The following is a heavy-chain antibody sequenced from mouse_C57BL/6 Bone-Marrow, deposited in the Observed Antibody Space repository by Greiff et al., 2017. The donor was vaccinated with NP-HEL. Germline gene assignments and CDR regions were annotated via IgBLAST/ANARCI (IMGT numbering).Heavy chain of an antibody. V-gene: IGHV5-16*01. CDR2: INYDGSST. D-gene: IGHD2-4*01. CDR1: GFTFSDYY. J-gene: IGHJ4*01. Sequence: EVQLVESEGGLVQPGSSMKLSCTASGFTFSDYYMAWVRQVPEKGLEWVANINYDGSSTYYLDSLKSRFIISRDNAKNILYLQMSSLKSEDTATYYCAREGGLRRRTYAMDYWGQGTSVTVPS. CDR3: AREGGLRRRTYAMDY.